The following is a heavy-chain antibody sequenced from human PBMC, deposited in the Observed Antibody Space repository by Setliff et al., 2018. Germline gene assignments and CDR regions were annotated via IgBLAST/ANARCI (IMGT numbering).Heavy chain of an antibody. Sequence: SETLSLTCTVHGVSFSDYYWGWVRQSPGKGLDWIGEINHSGTTNYDPSLEGRISISLDTSKNQFSLKLSSVTAADTAVYYCARANKKLDYYYYYYMDVWGTGTTVTVSS. CDR2: INHSGTT. D-gene: IGHD1-1*01. J-gene: IGHJ6*03. CDR1: GVSFSDYY. V-gene: IGHV4-34*10. CDR3: ARANKKLDYYYYYYMDV.